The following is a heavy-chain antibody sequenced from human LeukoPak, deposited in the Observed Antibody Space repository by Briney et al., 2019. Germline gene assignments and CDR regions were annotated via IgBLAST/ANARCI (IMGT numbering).Heavy chain of an antibody. Sequence: PGRSLRLSCAASGFTFSSYDMHWVRQAPGKGLEWVAVISYDGSNKYYADSVKGRFTTSRDNSKNTLYLQMNSLRAEDTAVYYCAKDLGYYYDSSGFHRSSYFQHWGQGTLLTVSS. CDR3: AKDLGYYYDSSGFHRSSYFQH. J-gene: IGHJ1*01. CDR2: ISYDGSNK. D-gene: IGHD3-22*01. V-gene: IGHV3-30-3*01. CDR1: GFTFSSYD.